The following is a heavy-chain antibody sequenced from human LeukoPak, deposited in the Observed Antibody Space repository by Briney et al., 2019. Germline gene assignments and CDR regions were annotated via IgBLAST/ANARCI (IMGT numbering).Heavy chain of an antibody. CDR1: GGSISSYY. CDR2: IHDSGTT. Sequence: SETLSLTCTVSGGSISSYYWSWIRQPPGKGLEWFGYIHDSGTTNYNPSLKSRVTISVDTSKNQFSLKLSSVTAEDTAVYYCAKDGQKRYSSGWHHVLFYFDYWGQGTLVTVSS. CDR3: AKDGQKRYSSGWHHVLFYFDY. J-gene: IGHJ4*02. D-gene: IGHD6-19*01. V-gene: IGHV4-59*01.